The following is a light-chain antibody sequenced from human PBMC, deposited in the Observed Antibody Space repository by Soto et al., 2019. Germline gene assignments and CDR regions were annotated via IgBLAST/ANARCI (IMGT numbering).Light chain of an antibody. V-gene: IGKV3-20*01. CDR1: QSISSSY. CDR2: AAS. Sequence: EIVLTQSPGTLSLSPGEGGTLSCRASQSISSSYLAWYQQKPGQSPRLLIYAASSRATGIPDRFSGSGSGTDFTFTIIRLQPEDFAVYYCQLYAGSHMFSFGQGTKLEIK. CDR3: QLYAGSHMFS. J-gene: IGKJ2*01.